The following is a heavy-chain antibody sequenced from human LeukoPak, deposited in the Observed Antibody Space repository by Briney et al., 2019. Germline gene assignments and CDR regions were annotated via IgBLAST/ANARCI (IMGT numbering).Heavy chain of an antibody. CDR3: ARDSIGDYVWGSYRYTGNWFDP. CDR1: GGSISSGDYY. D-gene: IGHD3-16*02. Sequence: KPSETLSLTCTVSGGSISSGDYYWSWIRQPPGKGLEWIGYIYYSGSTYYNPSLKSRVTISVDTSKNQFSLRLSSVTAADTAVYYCARDSIGDYVWGSYRYTGNWFDPWGQGTLVTVSS. CDR2: IYYSGST. V-gene: IGHV4-30-4*01. J-gene: IGHJ5*02.